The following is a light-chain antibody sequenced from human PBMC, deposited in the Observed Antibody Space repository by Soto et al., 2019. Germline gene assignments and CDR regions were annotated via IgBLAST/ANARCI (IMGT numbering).Light chain of an antibody. CDR3: QHYYSTPRT. CDR2: WAS. CDR1: QSVLYSSNNKNY. J-gene: IGKJ1*01. Sequence: DIVMTQSPDSLGVSLGERATINCKSSQSVLYSSNNKNYLAWYQQKPGQSPNLLIYWASTRESGVPDRFSGSGSGTDFTLTISSLQAEDVAVYYCQHYYSTPRTFGQGTKVEIK. V-gene: IGKV4-1*01.